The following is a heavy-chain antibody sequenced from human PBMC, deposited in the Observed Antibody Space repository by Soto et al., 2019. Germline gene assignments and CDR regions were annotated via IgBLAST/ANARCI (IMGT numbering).Heavy chain of an antibody. J-gene: IGHJ2*01. Sequence: QVQLVQSGAEVKKPGSSVKVSCKASGGTFSNYPISWVRXAXGXXXXXMGGIIPIFGTVNYAQKFQGRVTITADEXXXXXXXXXXXXXXXXXXXXXXXXXNXRXXXXXXFDLWGRGTLVTVSS. V-gene: IGHV1-69*12. CDR2: IIPIFGTV. CDR3: XXXNXRXXXXXXFDL. CDR1: GGTFSNYP.